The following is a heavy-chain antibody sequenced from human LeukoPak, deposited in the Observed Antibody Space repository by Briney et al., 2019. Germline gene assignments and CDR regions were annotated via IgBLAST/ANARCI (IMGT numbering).Heavy chain of an antibody. J-gene: IGHJ4*02. V-gene: IGHV3-9*01. CDR3: AKDRYSNSWYYFDY. CDR1: GFTFDDYA. Sequence: VRSLRLSCAASGFTFDDYAMHWVRQAPGKGLEWVSGISWNSGSIDYADSVKGRFTISRDNAKNSLYLQMNSLRAEDTALYYCAKDRYSNSWYYFDYWGQGTLVTVSS. D-gene: IGHD6-13*01. CDR2: ISWNSGSI.